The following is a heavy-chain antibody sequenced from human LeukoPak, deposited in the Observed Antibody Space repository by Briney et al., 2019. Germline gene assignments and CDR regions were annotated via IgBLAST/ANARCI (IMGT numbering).Heavy chain of an antibody. D-gene: IGHD6-6*01. V-gene: IGHV1-2*02. CDR1: GYTFTGYY. J-gene: IGHJ6*03. CDR2: INPNSGGT. Sequence: ASVKVSCKASGYTFTGYYMHWVRQAPGQGLEWMGWINPNSGGTNYAQKFQGRVTMTRDTSISTAYMELSRLTSDGTAVYYCAFRGYSSSSPYYMDVWGKGTTVTVSS. CDR3: AFRGYSSSSPYYMDV.